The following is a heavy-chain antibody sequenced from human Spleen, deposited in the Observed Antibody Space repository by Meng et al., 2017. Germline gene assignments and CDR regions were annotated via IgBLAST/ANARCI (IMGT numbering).Heavy chain of an antibody. J-gene: IGHJ4*02. CDR3: ARGPTTMAHDFDY. CDR1: GGSFSDYY. CDR2: INHSGST. D-gene: IGHD4-11*01. Sequence: QVQLQRWGAGLLKPSETLSLTCVVSGGSFSDYYWSWIRQPPGKGLERIGEINHSGSTNYNPSLESRATISVDTSQNNLSLKLSSVTAADSAVYYCARGPTTMAHDFDYWGQGTLVTVSS. V-gene: IGHV4-34*01.